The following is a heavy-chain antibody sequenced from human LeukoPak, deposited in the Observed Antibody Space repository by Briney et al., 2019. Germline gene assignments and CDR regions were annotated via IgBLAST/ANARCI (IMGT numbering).Heavy chain of an antibody. V-gene: IGHV5-51*01. J-gene: IGHJ6*02. CDR1: GYSFTSYW. Sequence: GESLKISCKGSGYSFTSYWIGWVRQMAGKSLEWVGVIYPGDSGTRYSPSFQGQVTISADKSISTAYLQWSSLKASDTAMYYCARLGSGYDRFDPHYYYYGMDVWGQGTTVTVSS. D-gene: IGHD5-12*01. CDR2: IYPGDSGT. CDR3: ARLGSGYDRFDPHYYYYGMDV.